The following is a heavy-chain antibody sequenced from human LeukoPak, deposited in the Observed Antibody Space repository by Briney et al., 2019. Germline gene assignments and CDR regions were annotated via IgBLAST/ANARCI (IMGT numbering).Heavy chain of an antibody. CDR3: ARHDSFIPY. CDR1: GFTFSDYA. D-gene: IGHD3-16*02. Sequence: GGSLRLSCAASGFTFSDYAMSWVRQAAGKGVEWVSGISDTGRRTYYTDSVQGRFTISRDESKKTVYLLMNTLRAEDTAVYFCARHDSFIPYWGQGTLVTVSS. V-gene: IGHV3-23*01. CDR2: ISDTGRRT. J-gene: IGHJ4*02.